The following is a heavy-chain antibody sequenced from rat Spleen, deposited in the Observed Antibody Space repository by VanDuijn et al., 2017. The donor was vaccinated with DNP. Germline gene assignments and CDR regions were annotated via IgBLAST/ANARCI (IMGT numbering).Heavy chain of an antibody. CDR1: GFTFSDYY. CDR3: ARPIYNNHGGFAY. Sequence: EVQLVQSGGGLVQPGRSLKLSCAASGFTFSDYYMAWVRQAPSKGLEWVAYMTYDGVNSYYRDSVTGRFTISRDNAKSTLYLQMNSLKSEDMATYYCARPIYNNHGGFAYWGQGVIVTVSS. J-gene: IGHJ2*01. D-gene: IGHD1-10*01. V-gene: IGHV5-22*01. CDR2: MTYDGVNS.